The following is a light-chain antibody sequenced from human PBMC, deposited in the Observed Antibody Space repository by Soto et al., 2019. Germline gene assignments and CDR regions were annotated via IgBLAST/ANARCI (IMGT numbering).Light chain of an antibody. J-gene: IGKJ3*01. CDR2: DAS. Sequence: EIVLTQSPATLSLSPGERANLSCRASQSVSSYLAWYQQKPGQAPRLLIYDASNRATGIPARFSGSGSGTDFTLTISSLVPEDFAVYYCQQRSNWPPLFTFGPGTKVDIK. CDR3: QQRSNWPPLFT. CDR1: QSVSSY. V-gene: IGKV3-11*01.